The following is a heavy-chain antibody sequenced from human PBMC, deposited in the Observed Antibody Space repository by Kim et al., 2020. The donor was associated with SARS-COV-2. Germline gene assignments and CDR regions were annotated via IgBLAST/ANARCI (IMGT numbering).Heavy chain of an antibody. CDR3: ASRTYYYGSGALGA. V-gene: IGHV4-34*01. J-gene: IGHJ4*02. D-gene: IGHD3-10*01. CDR1: GGSFSGYY. Sequence: SETLSLTCAVYGGSFSGYYWSWIRQPPGKGLEWIGEINHSGSTNYNPSLKSRVTISVDTSKNQFSLKLSSVTAADTAVYYCASRTYYYGSGALGAWGQGTLVTVSS. CDR2: INHSGST.